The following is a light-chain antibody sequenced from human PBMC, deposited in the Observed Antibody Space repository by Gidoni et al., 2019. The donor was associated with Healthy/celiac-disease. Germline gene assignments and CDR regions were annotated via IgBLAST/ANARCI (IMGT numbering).Light chain of an antibody. J-gene: IGLJ2*01. CDR2: GKN. CDR1: SLRSYY. Sequence: SSELTPDPAVSVALGQTVRITCQGDSLRSYYASWYQQKPGQAPVLVIYGKNNRPSGIPDRFSGSSSGNTASLTITGAQAEDEADYYCNSRDSSGNHLVFGGGTTLTVL. CDR3: NSRDSSGNHLV. V-gene: IGLV3-19*01.